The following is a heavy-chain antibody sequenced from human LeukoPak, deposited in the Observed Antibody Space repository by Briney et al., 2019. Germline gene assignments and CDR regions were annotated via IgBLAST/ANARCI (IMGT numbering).Heavy chain of an antibody. J-gene: IGHJ4*02. V-gene: IGHV3-7*04. CDR1: GFTFSNYW. D-gene: IGHD2-8*01. Sequence: GGSLRLSCEASGFTFSNYWMSWVRQAPGKGLEWLANIKEDGSEKYYADSVKGRFTVSRDNAKNSLYLQMSYLRAEDTAVYYCARDYDGVRDHWWGQGTLVTVSS. CDR3: ARDYDGVRDHW. CDR2: IKEDGSEK.